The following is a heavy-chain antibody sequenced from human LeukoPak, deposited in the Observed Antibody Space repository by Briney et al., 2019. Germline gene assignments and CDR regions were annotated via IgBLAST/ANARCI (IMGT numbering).Heavy chain of an antibody. CDR2: IHHTGST. V-gene: IGHV4-4*02. CDR1: GGSISRENG. D-gene: IGHD5-12*01. Sequence: SETLSLTCGVSGGSISRENGWSWVRQPPGKGLEWIGEIHHTGSTNYNPSLKSRVSISVDKSKNQFSLKLSSVTAADTAVYYCARGGLRSPSDYWGQGTLVTVST. J-gene: IGHJ4*02. CDR3: ARGGLRSPSDY.